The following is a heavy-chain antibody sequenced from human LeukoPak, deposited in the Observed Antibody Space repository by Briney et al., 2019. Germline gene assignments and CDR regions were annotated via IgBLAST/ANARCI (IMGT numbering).Heavy chain of an antibody. CDR1: GYTFTDYY. CDR2: INPNNGGT. CDR3: GRVGYSSAWYPVCDY. D-gene: IGHD6-19*01. J-gene: IGHJ4*02. Sequence: ASVKVSCKASGYTFTDYYIHWVRQAPGQGLEWLGWINPNNGGTNYAQEIQGRVTMTRDTSINTAYMELSRLRSDDTAVYYCGRVGYSSAWYPVCDYWGQGTLVTVSS. V-gene: IGHV1-2*02.